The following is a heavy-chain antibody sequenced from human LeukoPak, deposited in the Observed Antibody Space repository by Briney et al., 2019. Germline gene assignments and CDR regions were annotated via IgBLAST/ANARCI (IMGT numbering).Heavy chain of an antibody. J-gene: IGHJ4*02. V-gene: IGHV3-7*01. Sequence: GGSLRLSCAASGFTFSNYWMTWIRQAPGKGLEWVAHINQDGSEEHYMDSAKARFTISRDNAKNSLSLQMNSLRAEDTAVYYCVRDGGVSGYDLLDYWGQGTLVTVSS. CDR1: GFTFSNYW. CDR2: INQDGSEE. CDR3: VRDGGVSGYDLLDY. D-gene: IGHD5-12*01.